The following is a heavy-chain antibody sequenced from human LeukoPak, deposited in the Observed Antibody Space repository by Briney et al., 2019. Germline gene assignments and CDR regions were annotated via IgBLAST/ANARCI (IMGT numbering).Heavy chain of an antibody. J-gene: IGHJ4*02. CDR2: IYYSGST. CDR1: GGSISSGGYY. CDR3: AGVNTVTFDY. Sequence: SQTLSLTCTVSGGSISSGGYYWSWIRQHPGKGLEWIGYIYYSGSTFYNPSLKSRVTISVDTSKSQFSLKLSSVTAADTAVYYCAGVNTVTFDYWGQGTLVTVSS. D-gene: IGHD4-17*01. V-gene: IGHV4-31*03.